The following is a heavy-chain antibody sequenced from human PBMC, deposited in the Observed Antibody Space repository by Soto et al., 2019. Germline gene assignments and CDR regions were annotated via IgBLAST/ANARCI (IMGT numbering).Heavy chain of an antibody. Sequence: SETLSLTCTVSGDSISSGAYYWSWIRQPPGKGLEWIGYIYHSGATYYNPSLESRVTMSVDTSKNQFSLRLSSVTAADTAIYYCVRSYSDGFYNYMVRGVPSYHDHWGRG. CDR3: VRSYSDGFYNYMVRGVPSYHDH. CDR1: GDSISSGAYY. V-gene: IGHV4-30-4*01. J-gene: IGHJ4*02. CDR2: IYHSGAT. D-gene: IGHD3-10*01.